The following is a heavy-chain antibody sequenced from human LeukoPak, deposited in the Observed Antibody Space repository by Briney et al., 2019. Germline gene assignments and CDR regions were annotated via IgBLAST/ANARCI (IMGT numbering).Heavy chain of an antibody. CDR1: GYSINNYW. Sequence: GESLKISCKGSGYSINNYWIGWVRQMPGKGLEWMGIIYPADSDIRYSRSFQGQVTISADKSISTAYLQWSSLKASDTAMYYCARQEYCSGGSCYTWFDPWGQGTLVTVSS. CDR3: ARQEYCSGGSCYTWFDP. V-gene: IGHV5-51*01. D-gene: IGHD2-15*01. CDR2: IYPADSDI. J-gene: IGHJ5*02.